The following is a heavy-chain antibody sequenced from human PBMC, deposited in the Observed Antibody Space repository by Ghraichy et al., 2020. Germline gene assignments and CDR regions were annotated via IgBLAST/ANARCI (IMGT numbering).Heavy chain of an antibody. CDR1: GGSISSYY. J-gene: IGHJ4*02. CDR3: ARDISGSYFDY. Sequence: SETLSLTCTVSGGSISSYYWSWIRQPPGKGLEWIGYIYYSGSTNYNPSLKSRVTISVDTSKNQFSLKLSSVTAADTAVYYCARDISGSYFDYWGQGTLVTVSS. D-gene: IGHD1-26*01. CDR2: IYYSGST. V-gene: IGHV4-59*01.